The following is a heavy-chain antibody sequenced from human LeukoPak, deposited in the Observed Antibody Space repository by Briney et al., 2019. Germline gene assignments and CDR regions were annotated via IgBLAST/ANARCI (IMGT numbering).Heavy chain of an antibody. CDR3: ARGEGLSSATDSDY. D-gene: IGHD6-25*01. J-gene: IGHJ4*02. CDR2: ISSSGSTI. Sequence: GGSLRLSCAASGFTFSGYEMNWVRQAPGKGRKWVSYISSSGSTIYYAHSVMGRLTTSRDSAKNSLYLQMKGLRAEDTAVYYCARGEGLSSATDSDYWGQGTLVTVSS. V-gene: IGHV3-48*03. CDR1: GFTFSGYE.